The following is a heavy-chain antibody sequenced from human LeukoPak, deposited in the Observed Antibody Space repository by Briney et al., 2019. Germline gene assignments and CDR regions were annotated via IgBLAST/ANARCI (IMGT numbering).Heavy chain of an antibody. CDR3: TREGYYDSSGYAH. Sequence: GGSLRLSCAASGFRFDDHGMNRVRQAPGKGLEWVGFIRSKAYGGTTEYAASVKGRFTISRDDSRSIAYLQMNSLKTEDTAVYYCTREGYYDSSGYAHWGQGTLVTVSS. D-gene: IGHD3-22*01. V-gene: IGHV3-49*04. CDR1: GFRFDDHG. CDR2: IRSKAYGGTT. J-gene: IGHJ4*02.